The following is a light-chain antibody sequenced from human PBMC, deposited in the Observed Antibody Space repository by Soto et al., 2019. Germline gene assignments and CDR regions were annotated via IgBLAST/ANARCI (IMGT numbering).Light chain of an antibody. J-gene: IGKJ5*01. Sequence: DIQMTQSPSSLSASVVDRVTITCQASQNINNYLNWYQQKPGRAPKLLIYDASNLEAGVPSRFRGSGSGTDFTFTISRLQPEDIATYYCQQYENLPTFGQGRRLEIK. CDR2: DAS. CDR3: QQYENLPT. CDR1: QNINNY. V-gene: IGKV1-33*01.